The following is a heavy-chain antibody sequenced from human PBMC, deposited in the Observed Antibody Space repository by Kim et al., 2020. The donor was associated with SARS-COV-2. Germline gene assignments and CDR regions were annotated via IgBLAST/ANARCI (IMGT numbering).Heavy chain of an antibody. J-gene: IGHJ4*02. CDR2: IWYDGSNK. Sequence: GGSLRLSCAASGFTFSSYGMHWVRQAPGKGLEWVAVIWYDGSNKYYADSGKGRFTNSRDNSKNTLYLQMNSLRAEETGVYYCAKGGGYYFVGYYFDSCGQGTLVTLSS. D-gene: IGHD3-22*01. V-gene: IGHV3-33*06. CDR3: AKGGGYYFVGYYFDS. CDR1: GFTFSSYG.